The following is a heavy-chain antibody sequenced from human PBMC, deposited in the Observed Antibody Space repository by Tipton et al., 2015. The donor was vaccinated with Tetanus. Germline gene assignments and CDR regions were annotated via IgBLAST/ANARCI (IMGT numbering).Heavy chain of an antibody. CDR3: AREMNRFVDI. Sequence: TLSLTCTVSGGPISGHYWSWIRQTPGRGLEWIGYISYAGYTSYSPSLKNRVTMSVDTSKNQFSLKLKSETAADTAVYYCAREMNRFVDICGRGPLVAVSS. CDR2: ISYAGYT. J-gene: IGHJ2*01. CDR1: GGPISGHY. D-gene: IGHD1-14*01. V-gene: IGHV4-59*11.